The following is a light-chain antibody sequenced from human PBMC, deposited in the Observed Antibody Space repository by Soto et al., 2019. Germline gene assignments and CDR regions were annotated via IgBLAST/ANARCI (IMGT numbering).Light chain of an antibody. J-gene: IGKJ4*01. CDR2: GAS. CDR3: QQYCSSPPFT. Sequence: EIVLTQSPGTLSLSLGERATLSCRASQSVSSSYLAWHQQTPGQAPRLLMYGASIRATGIPDRLSSSGSCTDFTLPISRLEPEDCVVYYCQQYCSSPPFTFGEGTKVEIK. V-gene: IGKV3-20*01. CDR1: QSVSSSY.